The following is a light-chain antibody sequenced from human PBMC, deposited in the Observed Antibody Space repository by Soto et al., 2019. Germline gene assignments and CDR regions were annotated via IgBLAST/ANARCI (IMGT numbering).Light chain of an antibody. Sequence: EIVLTQSAAALSFSPVERATLSCRASQSVSIYLAWYQQKPGQAPRLLIYDSSNRAAGIPARFSARGSGTDFTLFISNLEPEDSAVYYCQHRSNWPPITFGQGTRLEIK. J-gene: IGKJ5*01. CDR2: DSS. CDR1: QSVSIY. CDR3: QHRSNWPPIT. V-gene: IGKV3-11*01.